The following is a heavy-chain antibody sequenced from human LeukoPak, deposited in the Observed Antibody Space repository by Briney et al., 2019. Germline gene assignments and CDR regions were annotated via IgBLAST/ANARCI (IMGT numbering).Heavy chain of an antibody. CDR2: ISYSGSTK. CDR1: GFTFSTYA. V-gene: IGHV3-48*03. J-gene: IGHJ4*02. D-gene: IGHD1-26*01. CDR3: AKGSSGSYQSSDY. Sequence: GGSLRLSCAASGFTFSTYAMSWVRQAPGKGLEWVSYISYSGSTKYYADSVKGRFTISRDNAKNSLYLQMNSLRAEDTAVYYCAKGSSGSYQSSDYWGQGTLVTVSS.